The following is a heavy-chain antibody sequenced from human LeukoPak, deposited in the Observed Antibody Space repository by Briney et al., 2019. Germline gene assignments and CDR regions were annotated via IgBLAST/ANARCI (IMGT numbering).Heavy chain of an antibody. J-gene: IGHJ4*02. CDR3: ARASTPRNYFDH. V-gene: IGHV3-21*01. Sequence: GGSLRLSCAGSGFTFDSYTMNWVRQSPGKGLEWVSSISSSNSYIYYMDSVRGRFTISRDNAANSLYLQMDSLRVDDTAIYYCARASTPRNYFDHWGRGILVTVSS. D-gene: IGHD4-23*01. CDR2: ISSSNSYI. CDR1: GFTFDSYT.